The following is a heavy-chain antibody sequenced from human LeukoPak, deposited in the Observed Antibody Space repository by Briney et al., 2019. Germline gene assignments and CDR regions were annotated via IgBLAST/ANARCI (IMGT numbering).Heavy chain of an antibody. D-gene: IGHD6-19*01. CDR1: GGSIRSSSYY. J-gene: IGHJ4*02. V-gene: IGHV4-61*05. Sequence: PSETLSLTCTVSGGSIRSSSYYWGWIRQPPGKGLEWIGYIYYSGSTNYNPSLKSRVTISVDTSKNQFSLKLSSVTAADTAVYYCARLSGYSSGWYADYWGQGTLVTVSS. CDR2: IYYSGST. CDR3: ARLSGYSSGWYADY.